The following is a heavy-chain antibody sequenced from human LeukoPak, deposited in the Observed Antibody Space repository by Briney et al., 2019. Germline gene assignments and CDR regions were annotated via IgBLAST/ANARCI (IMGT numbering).Heavy chain of an antibody. J-gene: IGHJ4*02. CDR3: AKDGTRGTQFGTIPQYFDY. D-gene: IGHD3-10*01. V-gene: IGHV3-30*02. Sequence: GGSLRLSCAASGFTFSNYGMHWVRQAPGKGLEWVAFIRYEGGNKYYADSVKGGFTISRDSSKTTQNLQRTSLRAEDTAVYYCAKDGTRGTQFGTIPQYFDYWGRGTLVTVSS. CDR2: IRYEGGNK. CDR1: GFTFSNYG.